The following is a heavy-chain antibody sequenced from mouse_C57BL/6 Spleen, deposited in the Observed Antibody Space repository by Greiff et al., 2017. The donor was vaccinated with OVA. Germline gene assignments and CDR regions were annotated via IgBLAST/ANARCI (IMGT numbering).Heavy chain of an antibody. CDR2: IWSGGST. Sequence: VKLQQSGPGLVQPSQSLSITCTVSGFSLTSYGVHWVRQSPGKGLEWLGEIWSGGSTDYNAAFISRRSISKDNSKSQVFFKMNSLQSDDTALYYCASTVAVYYAMDYWGQGTSVTVSS. J-gene: IGHJ4*01. V-gene: IGHV2-2*01. CDR3: ASTVAVYYAMDY. CDR1: GFSLTSYG. D-gene: IGHD1-1*01.